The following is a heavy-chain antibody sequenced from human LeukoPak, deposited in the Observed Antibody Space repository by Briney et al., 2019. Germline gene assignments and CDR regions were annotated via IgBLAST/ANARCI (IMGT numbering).Heavy chain of an antibody. CDR2: IYYGGT. CDR1: GGSISSGYYY. V-gene: IGHV4-30-4*01. J-gene: IGHJ4*02. D-gene: IGHD6-6*01. Sequence: SETLSLTCAVSGGSISSGYYYWSWIRQPPGKGLEYIGYIYYGGTYYNPSLKSRVTISVDTSKNQFSLKLSSVTAADTAVYYCARGTWSSSIDYWGQGTLVTVSS. CDR3: ARGTWSSSIDY.